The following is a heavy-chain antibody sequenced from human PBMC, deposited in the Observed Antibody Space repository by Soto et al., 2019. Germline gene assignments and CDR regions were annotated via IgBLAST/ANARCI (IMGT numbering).Heavy chain of an antibody. Sequence: SETLSLTCAVYGGSFSGYYWSWIRQPPGKGLEWIGEINHSGSTNYNPSLKSRVAISVDTSKSQFSLNLSSVTAADTAVYYCASDLGYCTKAVCYDAYWGQGTLVTVSS. CDR3: ASDLGYCTKAVCYDAY. CDR2: INHSGST. D-gene: IGHD2-8*01. CDR1: GGSFSGYY. V-gene: IGHV4-34*01. J-gene: IGHJ4*02.